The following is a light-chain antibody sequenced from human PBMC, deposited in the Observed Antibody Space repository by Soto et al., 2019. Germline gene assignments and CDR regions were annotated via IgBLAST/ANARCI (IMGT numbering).Light chain of an antibody. V-gene: IGKV1-5*01. J-gene: IGKJ2*01. CDR3: QQYNSDPYT. CDR1: QPISNW. Sequence: DIPMTQSPSTLSASVGDRVTISCRASQPISNWLAWYQQKPGQAPKLLIYDSSSLENGVPPRFSGTGSGTQYTLTISSLQPADSATYYCQQYNSDPYTFGQGPRLQIK. CDR2: DSS.